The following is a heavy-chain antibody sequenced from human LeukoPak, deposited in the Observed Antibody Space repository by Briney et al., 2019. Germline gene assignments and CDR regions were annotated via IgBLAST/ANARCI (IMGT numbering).Heavy chain of an antibody. Sequence: SETLSLTCAVYEGTLSGYFWSWVRQPPGKGLEWIGEISIAGEMNYNPSLRSRATIAIDTTKNQFSLTLTSVIVADTALYYCVRQIGSGAFDLWGRDRVVIVSS. J-gene: IGHJ3*01. CDR1: EGTLSGYF. D-gene: IGHD3-16*01. V-gene: IGHV4-34*01. CDR3: VRQIGSGAFDL. CDR2: ISIAGEM.